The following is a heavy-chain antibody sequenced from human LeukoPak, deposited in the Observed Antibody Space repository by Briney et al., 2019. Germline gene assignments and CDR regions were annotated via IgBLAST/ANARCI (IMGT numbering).Heavy chain of an antibody. V-gene: IGHV4-4*07. Sequence: SETLSLTCTVSGGSISSYYWSWIRQPAGKGLEWIGRIYTSGSTNYNPSLKSRVTMSVDTSKNQFSLKLSSVTATDTAVYYSARESYYGGSGPFDYWGQGTLVTVSS. D-gene: IGHD3-10*01. CDR3: ARESYYGGSGPFDY. CDR1: GGSISSYY. J-gene: IGHJ4*02. CDR2: IYTSGST.